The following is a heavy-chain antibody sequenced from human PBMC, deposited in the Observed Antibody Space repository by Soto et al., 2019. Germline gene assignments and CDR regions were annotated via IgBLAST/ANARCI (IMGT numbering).Heavy chain of an antibody. CDR1: GFTFSIYA. J-gene: IGHJ3*01. Sequence: EKQLVESGGALAQPGGSLKLSCVGSGFTFSIYALTWVRQAPGKGLEWVSLITNNGDTTFFGDSVKGRFSISRDNSKNTLYLQLETLRAEDTAVYDCAMSAGYGGAFDVWGQGTMVAVSS. D-gene: IGHD5-12*01. V-gene: IGHV3-23*04. CDR3: AMSAGYGGAFDV. CDR2: ITNNGDTT.